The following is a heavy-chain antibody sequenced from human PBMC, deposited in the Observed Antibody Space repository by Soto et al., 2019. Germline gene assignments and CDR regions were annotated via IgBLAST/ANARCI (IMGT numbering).Heavy chain of an antibody. CDR3: ARAPDSDYYDSSGPGDY. V-gene: IGHV3-33*01. J-gene: IGHJ4*02. CDR2: IWYDGSNK. D-gene: IGHD3-22*01. CDR1: GFTFSSYG. Sequence: GGSLRLSCAASGFTFSSYGMHWVRQAPGKGLEWVAVIWYDGSNKYYADSVKGRFTISRDNSKNTLYLQMNSLRAEDTAVYYCARAPDSDYYDSSGPGDYWGQGTLVTVS.